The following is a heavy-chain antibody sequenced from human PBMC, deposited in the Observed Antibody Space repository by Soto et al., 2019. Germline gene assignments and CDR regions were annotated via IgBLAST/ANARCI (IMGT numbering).Heavy chain of an antibody. CDR1: GGSFSGYY. V-gene: IGHV4-34*01. CDR2: INHSGST. J-gene: IGHJ5*02. CDR3: ARGVNGYSYGHNWFDP. Sequence: SETLSLTCAVYGGSFSGYYWSWIRQPPGKGLEWIGEINHSGSTNYNPSLKSRVTISVDTSKNQFSLKLSSVTAADTAVYYCARGVNGYSYGHNWFDPWGQGTLVTVSS. D-gene: IGHD5-18*01.